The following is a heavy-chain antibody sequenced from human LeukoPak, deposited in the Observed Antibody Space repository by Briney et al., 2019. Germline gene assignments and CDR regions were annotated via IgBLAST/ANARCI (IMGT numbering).Heavy chain of an antibody. J-gene: IGHJ4*02. V-gene: IGHV4-59*01. Sequence: SETLSLTCTVSGGSISSYYWSWIRQPPGKGLEWIGYIYYSGSTNYNPSLKGRVTISVDTSKNQFSLKLSSVTAADTAVYYCAAVPDSYYTMYYFNYWGQGTLVTVSS. CDR2: IYYSGST. D-gene: IGHD3-3*01. CDR1: GGSISSYY. CDR3: AAVPDSYYTMYYFNY.